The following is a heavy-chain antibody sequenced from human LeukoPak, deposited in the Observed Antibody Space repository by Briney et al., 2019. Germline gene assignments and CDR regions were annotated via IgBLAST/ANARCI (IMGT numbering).Heavy chain of an antibody. CDR3: AKGRGTCSNTSCYTWYYYYGMDV. Sequence: GGSLRLSCAASGFTFSSYAMSWVRQAPGKGLEWVSAISGSGSNTYYEDSVQGRFTTSRDNSKNTLYLQMNSMRAEDTAVYYCAKGRGTCSNTSCYTWYYYYGMDVWGQGTTVTVSS. D-gene: IGHD2-2*02. J-gene: IGHJ6*02. CDR2: ISGSGSNT. CDR1: GFTFSSYA. V-gene: IGHV3-23*01.